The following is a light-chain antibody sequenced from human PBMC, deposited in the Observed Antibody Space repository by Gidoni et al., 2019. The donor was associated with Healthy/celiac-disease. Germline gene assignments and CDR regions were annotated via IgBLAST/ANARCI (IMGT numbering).Light chain of an antibody. CDR1: SSDVGGYNY. Sequence: PGQSITISCTGTSSDVGGYNYVSWYQQHPGKAPKLMIYEVSNRPSGVSNRFSGSKSGNTASLTISGLQAEDEADYYCSSYTSSSTKVFGGGTKLTVL. V-gene: IGLV2-14*01. J-gene: IGLJ2*01. CDR3: SSYTSSSTKV. CDR2: EVS.